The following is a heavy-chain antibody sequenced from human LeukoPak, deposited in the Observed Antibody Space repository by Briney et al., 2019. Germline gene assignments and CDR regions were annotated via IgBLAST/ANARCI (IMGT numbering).Heavy chain of an antibody. Sequence: GASVKVSCKASGYTFTSYGISWVRQAPGQGLEWMGWISAYNGNTNYAQKLQGRVTMTTDTSTSTAYMELRSLRSDDTAVYYCARVMGGLVLNYYYYYYMDVWGQGTLVTVSS. V-gene: IGHV1-18*01. CDR1: GYTFTSYG. CDR2: ISAYNGNT. CDR3: ARVMGGLVLNYYYYYYMDV. D-gene: IGHD6-19*01. J-gene: IGHJ6*03.